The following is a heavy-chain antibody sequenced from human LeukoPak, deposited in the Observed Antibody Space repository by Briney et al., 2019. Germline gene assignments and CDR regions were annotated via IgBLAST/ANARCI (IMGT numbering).Heavy chain of an antibody. CDR2: ISSDGSIK. Sequence: GGSLRLSCAASGFTFSSYAMHWVRQAPGKGLEWVAVISSDGSIKYYADSVKGRFTISRDDSKSALYLQMNSLGAEDTAVYYCARDRRYTSNWYGDYFDYWGQGTLVTVSS. J-gene: IGHJ4*02. D-gene: IGHD6-13*01. V-gene: IGHV3-30-3*01. CDR3: ARDRRYTSNWYGDYFDY. CDR1: GFTFSSYA.